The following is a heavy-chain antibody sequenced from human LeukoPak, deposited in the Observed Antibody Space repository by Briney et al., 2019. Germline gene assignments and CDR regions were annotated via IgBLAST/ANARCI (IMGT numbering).Heavy chain of an antibody. V-gene: IGHV3-30-3*01. CDR2: ISYDGSNK. J-gene: IGHJ2*01. D-gene: IGHD4-4*01. CDR1: GFTFSSYA. CDR3: ARKNSNYEYWYFDL. Sequence: GGSLRLSCAASGFTFSSYAMHWVRQAPGKGLEWVAVISYDGSNKYYADSVKGRFTISRDNSKNTLYLQMNSLRAEDTAVYYCARKNSNYEYWYFDLWGRGTLVTVSS.